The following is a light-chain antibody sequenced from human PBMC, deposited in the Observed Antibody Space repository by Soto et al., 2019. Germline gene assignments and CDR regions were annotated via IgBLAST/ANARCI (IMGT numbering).Light chain of an antibody. CDR1: QDITSY. Sequence: AIQLTQSPSSLSASVGDSVTITCRASQDITSYLAWYQQKPGKAPNLLIYGASTLQSGVPSRFSGSGSGTDFTLTISSLQPEDSATYYCLQDINYPWTFGQGTKGDIK. V-gene: IGKV1-6*02. CDR3: LQDINYPWT. CDR2: GAS. J-gene: IGKJ1*01.